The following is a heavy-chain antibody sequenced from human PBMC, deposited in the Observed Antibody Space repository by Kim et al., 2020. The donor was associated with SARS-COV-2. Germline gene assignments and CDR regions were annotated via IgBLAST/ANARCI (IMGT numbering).Heavy chain of an antibody. Sequence: SETLSLTCTVSGGSISSGGYYWSWIRQHPGKGLEWIGYIYYSGSTYYNPSLKSRVTISVDTSKNQFSLKLSSVTAADTAVYYCASGLVVVGSSWSYYYYGMDVWGQGTTVTVSS. D-gene: IGHD6-13*01. CDR2: IYYSGST. V-gene: IGHV4-31*03. CDR3: ASGLVVVGSSWSYYYYGMDV. J-gene: IGHJ6*02. CDR1: GGSISSGGYY.